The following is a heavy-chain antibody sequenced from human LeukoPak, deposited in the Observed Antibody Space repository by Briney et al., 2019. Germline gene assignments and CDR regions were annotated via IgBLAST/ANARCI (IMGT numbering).Heavy chain of an antibody. D-gene: IGHD1-26*01. J-gene: IGHJ4*02. V-gene: IGHV4-39*07. Sequence: PSETLSLTCTVSGGSISSRSYYWGWIRQPPGKGLEWIGSMYYKGNTYFNPSFKSRVTISEDTSKNQFSLKLNSVTAADTAVYYCARGSGSYSDYFDYWGQGTLVTVSS. CDR1: GGSISSRSYY. CDR3: ARGSGSYSDYFDY. CDR2: MYYKGNT.